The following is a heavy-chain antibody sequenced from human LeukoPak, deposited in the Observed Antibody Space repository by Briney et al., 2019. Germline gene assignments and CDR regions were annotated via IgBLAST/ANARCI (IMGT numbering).Heavy chain of an antibody. J-gene: IGHJ6*02. Sequence: GGSLRLSCAASGFTFSSYSMNWVRQAPGKGLEWVAIIWYDGSDKYYAESVKGRFTISRDNSKNTMYLQVNSLRAEDTAVYYCARVGCTGGSCLAYNYYAMDVWGQGTTVTVSS. CDR3: ARVGCTGGSCLAYNYYAMDV. D-gene: IGHD2-15*01. CDR2: IWYDGSDK. V-gene: IGHV3-33*08. CDR1: GFTFSSYS.